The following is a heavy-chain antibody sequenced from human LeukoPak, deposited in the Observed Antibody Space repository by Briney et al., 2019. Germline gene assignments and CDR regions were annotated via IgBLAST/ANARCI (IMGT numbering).Heavy chain of an antibody. CDR1: GGTFSSYA. CDR2: IIPILGIA. J-gene: IGHJ5*02. Sequence: SVKVSCKASGGTFSSYAIRWVRQAPGQGLEWMGRIIPILGIANYAQKFQGRVTITADKSTSTAYMELSSLRSEDTAVYYCATTAWGFGEPINWFDPWGLGTLVTVSS. D-gene: IGHD3-10*01. V-gene: IGHV1-69*04. CDR3: ATTAWGFGEPINWFDP.